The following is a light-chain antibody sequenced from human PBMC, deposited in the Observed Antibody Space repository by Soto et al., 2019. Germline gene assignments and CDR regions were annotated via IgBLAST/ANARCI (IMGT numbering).Light chain of an antibody. J-gene: IGKJ5*01. V-gene: IGKV3-20*01. Sequence: LTPATGSLSLSPGDSASLSWRDSQSVNSDYLGWFQQRPGQAPRLLIYGASTRATGIPDRFSGSGSGTDFTLTISRLEPEDFAVYYCHHYGGSPITFGQGTRLEIK. CDR3: HHYGGSPIT. CDR2: GAS. CDR1: QSVNSDY.